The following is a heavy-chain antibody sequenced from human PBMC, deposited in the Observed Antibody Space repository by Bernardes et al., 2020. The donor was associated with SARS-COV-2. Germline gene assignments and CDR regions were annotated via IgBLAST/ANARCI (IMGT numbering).Heavy chain of an antibody. V-gene: IGHV4-39*02. Sequence: SETLSLTCTVSGGSIITSNYYWGWILQPPGKGLEWIGTIYYSGITYYNPSLKSRVTISVDTSKNQFSLKLSSVTAADTAVYFCAREAGGYRYYYGLDVWGQGTTVTVSS. CDR2: IYYSGIT. D-gene: IGHD2-8*02. CDR1: GGSIITSNYY. CDR3: AREAGGYRYYYGLDV. J-gene: IGHJ6*02.